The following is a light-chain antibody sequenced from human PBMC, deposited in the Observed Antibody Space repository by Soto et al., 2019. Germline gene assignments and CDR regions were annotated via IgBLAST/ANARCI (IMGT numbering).Light chain of an antibody. J-gene: IGKJ4*01. CDR2: GVS. Sequence: ERIMTQSPATLSVSPGXSATLSCRASQSVSSNLAWYQQKPGQAPRLLIYGVSTRATGIPARFSGSGSETKFTLTISSLQSEDFAVYYCQQYNNWPPLTFGGGTKVDIK. CDR1: QSVSSN. V-gene: IGKV3-15*01. CDR3: QQYNNWPPLT.